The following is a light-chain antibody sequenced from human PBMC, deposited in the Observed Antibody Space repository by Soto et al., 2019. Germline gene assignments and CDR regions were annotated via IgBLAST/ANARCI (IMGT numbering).Light chain of an antibody. J-gene: IGKJ1*01. Sequence: EIVMTQSPGTLSVSPGERATLSCRAGQGVTTNFAWYQQKSGQSPRLLIYGASTRATGIPARFSGRTHGQEFTLTIYSLQSEDFAVYYCQQYNNWQWTLGQGTNVDIK. V-gene: IGKV3-15*01. CDR1: QGVTTN. CDR3: QQYNNWQWT. CDR2: GAS.